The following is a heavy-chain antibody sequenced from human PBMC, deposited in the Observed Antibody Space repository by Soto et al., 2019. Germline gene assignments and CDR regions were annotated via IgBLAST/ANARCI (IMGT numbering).Heavy chain of an antibody. CDR1: GFTVSSYG. D-gene: IGHD2-8*02. V-gene: IGHV3-30*03. CDR2: ISRDGGTK. CDR3: TGEVASGY. Sequence: QVQLVESGGGVVQPGRSLRLSCAASGFTVSSYGMHWVRQAPGKGLEWVAVISRDGGTKYYADSVKGRLTISRDHSRNPLFLEMNSLRGDDMAVYYCTGEVASGYWGQGTLVTVSS. J-gene: IGHJ4*02.